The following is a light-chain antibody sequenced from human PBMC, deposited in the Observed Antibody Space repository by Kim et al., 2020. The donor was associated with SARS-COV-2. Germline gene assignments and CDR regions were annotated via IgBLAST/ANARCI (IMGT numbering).Light chain of an antibody. V-gene: IGLV7-43*01. CDR2: STA. CDR3: LLYFDGGNFV. J-gene: IGLJ1*01. CDR1: AGAVTSGNW. Sequence: GGTVTVSCASTAGAVTSGNWPNWVQQKPGQPPRPLIYSTANKYSWTPTRFSGSLLGGKAALTLSGVQPDDEADYYCLLYFDGGNFVFGTGTKVTVL.